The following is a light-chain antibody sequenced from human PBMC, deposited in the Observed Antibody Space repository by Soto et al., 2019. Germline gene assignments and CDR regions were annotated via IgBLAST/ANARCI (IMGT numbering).Light chain of an antibody. V-gene: IGLV2-8*01. Sequence: QSALTQPPSASGSPGQSVTISCTGTSSDVGGYNYVSWYQQHPGKAPKLMIYEVSKRPSGVPDRFSGSKSGNTASLTVSGLQAEDEADYYCSSYAGSNKPRFGGGTQLTVL. CDR2: EVS. CDR1: SSDVGGYNY. CDR3: SSYAGSNKPR. J-gene: IGLJ3*02.